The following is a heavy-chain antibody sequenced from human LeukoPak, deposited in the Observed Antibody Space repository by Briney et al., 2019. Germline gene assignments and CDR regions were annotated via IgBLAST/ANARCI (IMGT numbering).Heavy chain of an antibody. Sequence: GGSLRLSCAASGFSLAAYGMSWVRQGPGKGLEWVSAISVSGNTYHADSVKGRFTISRDSSKNTLYLQMNSLRAEDAAVYYCAKAPVTTCSGAYCYPFDYWGQGTLVTVSS. CDR1: GFSLAAYG. CDR3: AKAPVTTCSGAYCYPFDY. D-gene: IGHD2-15*01. J-gene: IGHJ4*02. V-gene: IGHV3-23*01. CDR2: ISVSGNT.